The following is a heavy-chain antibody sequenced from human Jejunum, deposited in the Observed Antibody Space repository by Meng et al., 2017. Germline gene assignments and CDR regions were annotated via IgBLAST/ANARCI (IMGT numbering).Heavy chain of an antibody. CDR3: ARDYWGSLDY. CDR2: AGANFQSGT. V-gene: IGHV4-61*08. Sequence: QVLVQDRGPGLVRPSETPFLPCPCPRGSVSSPDYQGGWIRQPPGKGLEWIGYAGANFQSGTNHNPSLKSRVTISLDTSKNQFSLKLTSVNAADTAVYYCARDYWGSLDYWGQGILVTVSS. D-gene: IGHD3-16*01. CDR1: RGSVSSPDYQ. J-gene: IGHJ4*02.